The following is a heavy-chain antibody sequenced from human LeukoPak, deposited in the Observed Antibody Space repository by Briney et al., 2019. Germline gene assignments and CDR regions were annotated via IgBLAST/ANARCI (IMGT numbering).Heavy chain of an antibody. CDR3: AKCYGSGSYYKGEPDY. J-gene: IGHJ4*02. CDR2: ISYDGSNK. D-gene: IGHD3-10*01. V-gene: IGHV3-30*18. Sequence: GSLRLSCAASGFTFSSYGMHWVRQAPGKGLEWVAVISYDGSNKYYADSVKGRFTISRDNSKNTLYLQMNSLRAEDTAVYYCAKCYGSGSYYKGEPDYWGQGTLVTVSS. CDR1: GFTFSSYG.